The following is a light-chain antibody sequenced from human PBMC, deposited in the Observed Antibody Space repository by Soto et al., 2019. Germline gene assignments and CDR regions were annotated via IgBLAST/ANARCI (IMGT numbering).Light chain of an antibody. J-gene: IGKJ1*01. CDR3: QQYNSYTWT. CDR2: KAS. Sequence: DIQMTQSPSTLSASVGDRVTITCRASQSISNWLAWYQQKAGKAPKLLIYKASSLESGVPSRFSGSGSGTEFTLTIRSLQPDDYATYYCQQYNSYTWTFGQGTKVDI. V-gene: IGKV1-5*03. CDR1: QSISNW.